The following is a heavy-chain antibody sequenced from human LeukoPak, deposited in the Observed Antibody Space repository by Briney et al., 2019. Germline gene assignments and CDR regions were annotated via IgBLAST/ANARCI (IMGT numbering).Heavy chain of an antibody. D-gene: IGHD1-1*01. CDR2: ISYDGSNK. V-gene: IGHV3-30-3*01. J-gene: IGHJ3*02. CDR3: AKDRRGNAPRGAFDI. Sequence: GRSLRLSCAASGFTFSSYAMHWVRQAPGKGLEWVAVISYDGSNKYYADSVKGRFTISRDNSKNTLYLQMNGLRAEDTAVYYCAKDRRGNAPRGAFDIWGQGTMVTVSS. CDR1: GFTFSSYA.